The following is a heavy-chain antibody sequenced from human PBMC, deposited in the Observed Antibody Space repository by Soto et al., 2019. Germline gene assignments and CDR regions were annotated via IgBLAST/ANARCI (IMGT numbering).Heavy chain of an antibody. D-gene: IGHD6-19*01. Sequence: GGSLRLSCAAAGFTFSSYAMSWVRQAPGKGLEWVSAISGSGGSTYYADSVKGRFTISRDNSKNTLYLQMNSLRAEDTAVYYCAKSSSGWYEGYFDYWGQGTLVTVSS. V-gene: IGHV3-23*01. CDR3: AKSSSGWYEGYFDY. J-gene: IGHJ4*02. CDR1: GFTFSSYA. CDR2: ISGSGGST.